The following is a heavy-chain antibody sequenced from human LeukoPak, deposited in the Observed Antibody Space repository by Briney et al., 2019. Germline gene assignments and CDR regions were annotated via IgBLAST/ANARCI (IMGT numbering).Heavy chain of an antibody. D-gene: IGHD3-3*01. Sequence: SETLSLTCAVYGGSFSGYYWSWIRQPPGKGLEWVGEINHSGSTNYNASLKSRVTISVDTSKNQFSLKLSSVTAADTAVYYCARGPTYYDFWSGPKYYMDVWGKGTTVTVSS. CDR1: GGSFSGYY. CDR2: INHSGST. V-gene: IGHV4-34*01. CDR3: ARGPTYYDFWSGPKYYMDV. J-gene: IGHJ6*03.